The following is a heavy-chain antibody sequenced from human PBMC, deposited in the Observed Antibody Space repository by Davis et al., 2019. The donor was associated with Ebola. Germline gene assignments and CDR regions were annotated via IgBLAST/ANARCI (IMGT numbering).Heavy chain of an antibody. CDR1: GLTFGDYW. CDR2: IKQDGSGE. Sequence: PGGSLRLSCAASGLTFGDYWMSWVRRAPGKGLEWVANIKQDGSGEYYVDSVKGRLTISRDNAKNSLYLQMNSLRAEDTALYYCARFIAAAATRNFYGMDVWGQGTTFTVSS. V-gene: IGHV3-7*02. CDR3: ARFIAAAATRNFYGMDV. D-gene: IGHD6-13*01. J-gene: IGHJ6*02.